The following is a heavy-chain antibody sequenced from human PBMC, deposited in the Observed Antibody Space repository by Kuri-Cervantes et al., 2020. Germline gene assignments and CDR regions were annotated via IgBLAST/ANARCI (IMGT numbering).Heavy chain of an antibody. V-gene: IGHV4-59*12. D-gene: IGHD6-13*01. CDR2: VYYSGST. CDR3: ARDSRAAAGVDY. J-gene: IGHJ4*02. Sequence: GSLRLSCTVSGGSISSYYWSWIRQPPGKGLEYIGYVYYSGSTNYNPSLKSRVTISVDTSRNQFSLKLSSVTAADTAVYYCARDSRAAAGVDYWGQGTLVTVSS. CDR1: GGSISSYY.